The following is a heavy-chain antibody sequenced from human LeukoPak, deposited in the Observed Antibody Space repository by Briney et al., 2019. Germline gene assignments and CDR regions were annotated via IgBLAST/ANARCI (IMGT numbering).Heavy chain of an antibody. V-gene: IGHV3-9*01. Sequence: SLRLSCAASGFTFDDYAMHWVRQAPGKGLEWVSGISWNSGSIGYADSVKGRFTISRDNAKNSLYLQMNSLRAEDTALYYCTKDTDSSIDYWGQGTLVTVSS. D-gene: IGHD6-19*01. CDR2: ISWNSGSI. CDR3: TKDTDSSIDY. CDR1: GFTFDDYA. J-gene: IGHJ4*02.